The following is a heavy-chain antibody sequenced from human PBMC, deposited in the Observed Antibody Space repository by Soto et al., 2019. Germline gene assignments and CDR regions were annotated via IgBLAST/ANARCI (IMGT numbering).Heavy chain of an antibody. CDR3: ARVGGGSTDL. V-gene: IGHV4-34*01. CDR2: INQNGVT. CDR1: GGSFGGYF. Sequence: QVQLQQWGAGLLKPSEDLSLTCTIYGGSFGGYFWSWIRQPPGKGLEWIGEINQNGVTNYSPSLKSRVSITVDTPKNQCSLKVTSVTAADTSVYYCARVGGGSTDLWGQGTLVTVSS. D-gene: IGHD1-26*01. J-gene: IGHJ5*02.